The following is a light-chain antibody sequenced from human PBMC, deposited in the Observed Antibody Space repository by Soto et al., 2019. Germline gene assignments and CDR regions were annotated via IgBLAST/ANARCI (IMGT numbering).Light chain of an antibody. CDR2: AAA. Sequence: DIQMTQSPSSLSASIGDTVRISFRASQNIERYLNWYQKKEGRAPQLLMFAAANLESGVPSRFRGSGSGTDFTLTISSLQPEDFATYYCQQTHSTIHSFGQGTKVDIK. J-gene: IGKJ2*01. CDR1: QNIERY. CDR3: QQTHSTIHS. V-gene: IGKV1-39*01.